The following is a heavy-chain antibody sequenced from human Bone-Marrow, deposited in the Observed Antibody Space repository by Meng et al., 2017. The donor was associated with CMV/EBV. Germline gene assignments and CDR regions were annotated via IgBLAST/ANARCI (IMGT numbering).Heavy chain of an antibody. D-gene: IGHD2-2*01. CDR1: GGSISSSSYY. J-gene: IGHJ6*01. V-gene: IGHV4-39*02. CDR2: IYYSGST. CDR3: ARDRYQLLNNYYYYGMDV. Sequence: SETLSLTCTVSGGSISSSSYYWGWIRQPPGKGLEWIGSIYYSGSTYYNPSLKSRVTISVDTSKNQFSLKLSSVTAADTAVYYCARDRYQLLNNYYYYGMDVWGQGTTVTVSS.